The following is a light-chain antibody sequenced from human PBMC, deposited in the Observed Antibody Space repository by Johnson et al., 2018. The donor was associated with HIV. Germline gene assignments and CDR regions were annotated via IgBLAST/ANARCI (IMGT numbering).Light chain of an antibody. J-gene: IGLJ1*01. CDR3: GTWDSRLSAYV. CDR1: SSNIGNNY. V-gene: IGLV1-51*02. Sequence: QSVLTQPPSVSAAPGQKVTISCSGSSSNIGNNYVSWYQQLPGTAPKLLIYENNKRPSGIPDRFSGSKSGTSASLGITGLQTGDEADYYCGTWDSRLSAYVFGPVTKVTVL. CDR2: ENN.